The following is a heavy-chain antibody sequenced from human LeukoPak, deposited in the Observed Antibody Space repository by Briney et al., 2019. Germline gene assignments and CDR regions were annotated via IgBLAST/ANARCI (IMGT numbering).Heavy chain of an antibody. CDR3: ARNGESSGYLTDFDY. D-gene: IGHD3-22*01. Sequence: GRSLRLSCAASGFTFSSYAMHWVRQAPGKELEWVAVISYEGSNKYYADSVKGRFTISRDNSKNTLYLQMNSLRAEDTAVYYCARNGESSGYLTDFDYWGQGTLVTVSS. CDR2: ISYEGSNK. J-gene: IGHJ4*02. CDR1: GFTFSSYA. V-gene: IGHV3-30-3*01.